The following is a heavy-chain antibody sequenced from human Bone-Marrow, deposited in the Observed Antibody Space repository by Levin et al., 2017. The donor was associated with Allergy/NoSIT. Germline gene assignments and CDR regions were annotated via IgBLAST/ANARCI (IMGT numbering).Heavy chain of an antibody. CDR3: ARGGFCTSSGCYGGYYYGMDV. CDR1: GAPFSEYY. Sequence: PSETLSLTCAVYGAPFSEYYWSWIRQSPEKGLEWLGEINHTGNRNYNPSLKSRLTISVDPSKNQFSLKVTSVTAADTAVYYCARGGFCTSSGCYGGYYYGMDVWGRGTTVIVSS. J-gene: IGHJ6*02. V-gene: IGHV4-34*01. CDR2: INHTGNR. D-gene: IGHD2-2*01.